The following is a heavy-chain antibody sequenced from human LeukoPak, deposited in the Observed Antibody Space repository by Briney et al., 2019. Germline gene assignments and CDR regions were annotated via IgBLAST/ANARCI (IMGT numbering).Heavy chain of an antibody. CDR1: GGSFSGYY. CDR3: ARGRKPVVYFDY. V-gene: IGHV4-34*01. J-gene: IGHJ4*02. D-gene: IGHD2-15*01. Sequence: SETLSLTCAVYGGSFSGYYWSWIRQPPGKGLERIGSIYYSGSTYYNPSLKSRVTISVDTSKNQFSLKLSSVAAADTAVYYCARGRKPVVYFDYWGQGTLVTVSS. CDR2: IYYSGST.